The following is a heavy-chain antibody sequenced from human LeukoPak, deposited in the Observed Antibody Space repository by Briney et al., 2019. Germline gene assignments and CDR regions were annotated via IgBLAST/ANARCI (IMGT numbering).Heavy chain of an antibody. V-gene: IGHV1-69*05. J-gene: IGHJ6*03. Sequence: SVKVSCKASGGTFSSYAISWVRPAPGQGLEWMGGIIPIFGTANYAQKFQGRVTITTDESTSTAYMELSSLRSEDTAVYYCARWVYGGNYYYMDVWGKGTTVTVSS. CDR2: IIPIFGTA. CDR1: GGTFSSYA. D-gene: IGHD4-23*01. CDR3: ARWVYGGNYYYMDV.